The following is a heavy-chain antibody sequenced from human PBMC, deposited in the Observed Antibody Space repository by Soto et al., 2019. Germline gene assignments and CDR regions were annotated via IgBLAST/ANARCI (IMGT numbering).Heavy chain of an antibody. V-gene: IGHV3-30*03. D-gene: IGHD6-13*01. Sequence: GGSLRLSCAASGFTFSSYGMHWVRQAPGKGLEWVAVISYDGSNKYYADSVKGRFTISRDNSKNTLYLQINSMRDEETAVYYCVLFSSSSWYAAGGCSYGMDVWGPGKTLTV. CDR2: ISYDGSNK. J-gene: IGHJ6*01. CDR1: GFTFSSYG. CDR3: VLFSSSSWYAAGGCSYGMDV.